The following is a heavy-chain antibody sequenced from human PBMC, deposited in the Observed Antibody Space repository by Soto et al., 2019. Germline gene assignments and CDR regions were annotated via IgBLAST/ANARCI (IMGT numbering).Heavy chain of an antibody. D-gene: IGHD1-26*01. CDR1: GFTFSSYA. V-gene: IGHV3-23*01. Sequence: GGSLRLSCAASGFTFSSYAMSWVRQAPGKGLEWVSAISGSGGSTYYADSVKGRFTISRDNSKNTLYLQMNSLRAEDTAVYYCASIPGSTGPEPIVGATPLDYWGQGTLVTVSS. J-gene: IGHJ4*02. CDR2: ISGSGGST. CDR3: ASIPGSTGPEPIVGATPLDY.